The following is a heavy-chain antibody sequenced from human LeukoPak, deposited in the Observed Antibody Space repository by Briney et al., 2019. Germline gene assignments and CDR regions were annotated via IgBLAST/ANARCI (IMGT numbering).Heavy chain of an antibody. CDR2: ISGSGGST. D-gene: IGHD1-7*01. CDR3: AKLVLTGTTKVGAFDI. CDR1: GFTFSSYA. J-gene: IGHJ3*02. V-gene: IGHV3-23*01. Sequence: GGSLRLSCAASGFTFSSYAMSWVRQAPGKGLEWVSAISGSGGSTYYADSVKGRFTISRDNSKNTLYLQMNSLRAEDTAVYYCAKLVLTGTTKVGAFDIWGQGTMVTVSS.